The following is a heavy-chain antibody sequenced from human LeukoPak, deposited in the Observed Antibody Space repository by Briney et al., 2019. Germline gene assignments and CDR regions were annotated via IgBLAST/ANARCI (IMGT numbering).Heavy chain of an antibody. V-gene: IGHV3-74*01. CDR1: GFTFSKYW. CDR2: IYIDGTGI. D-gene: IGHD5-18*01. J-gene: IGHJ3*02. Sequence: SGGSLRLSCAASGFTFSKYWMPWVRHAPGKGLVWVSRIYIDGTGIVYAGSVKGRFIISRDNAKNTLYLQMDSLRAEDTAVYYCARAPPSNGYSYHFDIWGQGTMVTVSS. CDR3: ARAPPSNGYSYHFDI.